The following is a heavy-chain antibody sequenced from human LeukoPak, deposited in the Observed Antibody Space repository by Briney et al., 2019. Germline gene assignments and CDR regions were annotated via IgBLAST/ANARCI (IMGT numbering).Heavy chain of an antibody. CDR1: GFTLNDYA. CDR3: AKDGCRGGSCYGRSAFDI. CDR2: ISYNGGTI. J-gene: IGHJ3*02. V-gene: IGHV3-9*03. D-gene: IGHD2-15*01. Sequence: GRSLRLSCAVSGFTLNDYAMHWVRQAPGKGLEWVSGISYNGGTIGFADSVKGRFTISRDNAKNSLYLQMNSLRAEDMALYYCAKDGCRGGSCYGRSAFDIWGQGTMVTVSS.